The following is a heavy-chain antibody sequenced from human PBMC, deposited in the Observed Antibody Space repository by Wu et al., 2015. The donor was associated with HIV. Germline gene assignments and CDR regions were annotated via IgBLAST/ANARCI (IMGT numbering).Heavy chain of an antibody. J-gene: IGHJ6*02. CDR2: ISAYNGNT. Sequence: QVQLVQSGAEVKKPGASVKVSCKASGYTFTSYGISWVRQALGQGLEWMGWISAYNGNTNYAQKLQGRVTMTTDTSTSTAYMELRSLRSDDTAVYYCARGMTLGTHTLAYYYYGMDVWGQGTTVTVSS. CDR1: GYTFTSYG. V-gene: IGHV1-18*01. D-gene: IGHD7-27*01. CDR3: ARGMTLGTHTLAYYYYGMDV.